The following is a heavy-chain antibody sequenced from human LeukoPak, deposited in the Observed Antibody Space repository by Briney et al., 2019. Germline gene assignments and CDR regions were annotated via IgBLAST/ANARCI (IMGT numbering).Heavy chain of an antibody. CDR1: GDSVSNGNYY. CDR3: ARRELQWLVPLGLLIY. D-gene: IGHD6-19*01. J-gene: IGHJ4*02. V-gene: IGHV4-61*01. Sequence: SSETLSLTCTVSGDSVSNGNYYWSWLRQPPGKALEWIGYIYYTGSTNYNPSLKSRVTISVDTSKNQFSLKLSSVTAADTAVYYCARRELQWLVPLGLLIYWGQGTLVTVSS. CDR2: IYYTGST.